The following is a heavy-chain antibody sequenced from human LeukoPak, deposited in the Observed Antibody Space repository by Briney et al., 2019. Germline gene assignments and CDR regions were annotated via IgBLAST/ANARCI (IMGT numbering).Heavy chain of an antibody. CDR1: GGSISSDY. CDR3: AKGAGWYHY. J-gene: IGHJ4*02. D-gene: IGHD6-19*01. CDR2: IYYSRST. Sequence: KPSETLSLTCTVSGGSISSDYWSWLRQPPGKGLEWIGYIYYSRSTNYNPSLKSRVTISIDTSNNQFSLKLNSVTAADTAVYYCAKGAGWYHYWGQGTLVTVSS. V-gene: IGHV4-59*01.